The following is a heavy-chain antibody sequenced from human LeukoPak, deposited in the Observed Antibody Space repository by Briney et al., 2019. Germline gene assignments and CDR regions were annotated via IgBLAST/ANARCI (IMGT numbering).Heavy chain of an antibody. CDR2: INPNSGGT. D-gene: IGHD2-2*01. CDR3: ARDHCSSTSCYYRWWFDP. J-gene: IGHJ5*02. CDR1: GYTFTGYY. Sequence: ASVKVSCKASGYTFTGYYMHWVRLAPGQGLEWMGWINPNSGGTNYAQKFQGRVTMTRDTSISTAYMELSRLRSDDTAVYYCARDHCSSTSCYYRWWFDPWGQGTLVTVSP. V-gene: IGHV1-2*02.